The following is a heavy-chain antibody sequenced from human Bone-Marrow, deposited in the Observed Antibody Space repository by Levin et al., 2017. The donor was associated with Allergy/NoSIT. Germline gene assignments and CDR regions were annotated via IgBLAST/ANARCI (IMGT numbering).Heavy chain of an antibody. Sequence: GASVKVSCTISGFIFADYAMNWVRQAPGRGLEWVSSLDGSSGKTHYADAVKGRFTISREYSKNTLFLQMNSLRVEDTARYYCAKAGTTVMLDYSYLDVWGVGTAVTVSS. CDR2: LDGSSGKT. D-gene: IGHD4-17*01. V-gene: IGHV3-23*01. CDR1: GFIFADYA. CDR3: AKAGTTVMLDYSYLDV. J-gene: IGHJ6*03.